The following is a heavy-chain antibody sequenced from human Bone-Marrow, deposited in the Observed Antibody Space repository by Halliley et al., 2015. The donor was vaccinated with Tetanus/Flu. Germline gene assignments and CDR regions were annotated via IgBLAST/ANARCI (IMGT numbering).Heavy chain of an antibody. CDR1: GASFSKYA. CDR3: ATAETGDGKFYADGMDV. D-gene: IGHD7-27*01. Sequence: QLVQSGAEVKKPGSSVKVSCKASGASFSKYAIHWVRQAPGQGLEWMGGVNPIFGTTIYAQKFQGRVTIIADESTNTAYMELFALSSEGTAVYFCATAETGDGKFYADGMDVWGQGTAVTVSS. V-gene: IGHV1-69*01. J-gene: IGHJ6*02. CDR2: VNPIFGTT.